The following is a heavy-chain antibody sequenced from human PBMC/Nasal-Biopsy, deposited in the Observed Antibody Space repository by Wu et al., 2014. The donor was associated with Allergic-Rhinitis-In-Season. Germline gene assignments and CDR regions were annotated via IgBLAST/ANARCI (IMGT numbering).Heavy chain of an antibody. J-gene: IGHJ5*02. CDR3: ARGCGSSSWDRAFDP. CDR2: IYTSGNT. Sequence: TLSLTCTVSGGSISTYHWSWIRQPAGKGPEWIGRIYTSGNTDYNPSLKSRVTMSADMSKNQFSLKLSSVTAADTAVYYCARGCGSSSWDRAFDPWGQGTLVTVSS. V-gene: IGHV4-4*07. D-gene: IGHD2-2*01. CDR1: GGSISTYH.